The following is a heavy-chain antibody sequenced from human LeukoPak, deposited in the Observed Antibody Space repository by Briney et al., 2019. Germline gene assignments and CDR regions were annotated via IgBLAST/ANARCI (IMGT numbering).Heavy chain of an antibody. D-gene: IGHD1-1*01. CDR1: GFTFSSYS. J-gene: IGHJ6*02. CDR2: ISSSSTI. CDR3: ARGIQLTSYYYYGVDV. V-gene: IGHV3-48*02. Sequence: GGSLRLSWAAPGFTFSSYSMNWVRQAPGKGLEWGSYISSSSTIYYADSVKGRFTISRDNAKTSLYLQMNSLRDEDTAVYYCARGIQLTSYYYYGVDVWGQGTTVTVSS.